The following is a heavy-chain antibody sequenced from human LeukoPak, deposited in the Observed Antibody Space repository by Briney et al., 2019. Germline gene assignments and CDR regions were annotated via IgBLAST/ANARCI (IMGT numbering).Heavy chain of an antibody. CDR1: GFTFSSYS. D-gene: IGHD3-3*01. CDR3: ARDRWDDFWGGYYGGDY. V-gene: IGHV3-48*02. CDR2: ISSSSSTI. J-gene: IGHJ4*02. Sequence: GGSLRLPCAASGFTFSSYSMNWVRQAPGKGLEWVSYISSSSSTIYYADSVKGRFTISRDNAKNSLYLQMNSLRDEDTAVYYCARDRWDDFWGGYYGGDYWGQGTLVTVSS.